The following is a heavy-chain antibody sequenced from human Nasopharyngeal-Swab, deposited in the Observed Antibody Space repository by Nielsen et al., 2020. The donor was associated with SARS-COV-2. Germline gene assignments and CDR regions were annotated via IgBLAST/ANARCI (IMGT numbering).Heavy chain of an antibody. CDR2: IYYSGST. D-gene: IGHD2-8*01. CDR3: ARVVMVYAIYWFDP. V-gene: IGHV4-59*01. J-gene: IGHJ5*02. Sequence: WIGQPPGKGLEWIGYIYYSGSTNYNPSLKSRVTISVDTSKNQFSLKLSSGTAADTAVYYCARVVMVYAIYWFDPWGQGTLVTVSS.